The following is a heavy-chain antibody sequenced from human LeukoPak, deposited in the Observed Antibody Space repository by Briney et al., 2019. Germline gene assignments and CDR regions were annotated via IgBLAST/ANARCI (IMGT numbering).Heavy chain of an antibody. CDR2: IIPILGTA. J-gene: IGHJ3*02. CDR3: ARGGGSYDSSGYYYPEGAFDI. Sequence: ASVKVSCKASGGTFSSYAISWVRQAPGQGLEWMGGIIPILGTADYAQKFQGRVTITTDESTSTAYMELSSLRSEDTAVYYCARGGGSYDSSGYYYPEGAFDIWGQGTMVTVSS. V-gene: IGHV1-69*05. CDR1: GGTFSSYA. D-gene: IGHD3-22*01.